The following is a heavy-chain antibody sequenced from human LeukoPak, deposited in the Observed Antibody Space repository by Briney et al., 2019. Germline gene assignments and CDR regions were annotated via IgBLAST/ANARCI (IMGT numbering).Heavy chain of an antibody. J-gene: IGHJ5*02. V-gene: IGHV4-39*07. CDR3: AKGGTGYSNTWRVFNWFDP. Sequence: SETLSLTCTVSGGSISSSTFYWGWIRQPPGKGLEWIGTIYYSGSTFYNPSLKSRVTISVDTSRNQFSLKLSSVTAADTAVYYCAKGGTGYSNTWRVFNWFDPWGQGTLVTVSS. CDR1: GGSISSSTFY. CDR2: IYYSGST. D-gene: IGHD6-13*01.